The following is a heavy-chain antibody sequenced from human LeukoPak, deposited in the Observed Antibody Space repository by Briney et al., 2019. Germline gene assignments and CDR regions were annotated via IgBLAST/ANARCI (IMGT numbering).Heavy chain of an antibody. J-gene: IGHJ3*02. D-gene: IGHD3-22*01. CDR3: ARGPYSYDSSGAFDI. V-gene: IGHV3-21*01. Sequence: GGSLRLSCAASGFTFSRYSMNWVRQAPGKGLEWVSSISISSNYKYYPDSLKGRFTISRDNAKNSLYLQMNSLRAEDTAVYYCARGPYSYDSSGAFDIWGQGTMVTVSS. CDR1: GFTFSRYS. CDR2: ISISSNYK.